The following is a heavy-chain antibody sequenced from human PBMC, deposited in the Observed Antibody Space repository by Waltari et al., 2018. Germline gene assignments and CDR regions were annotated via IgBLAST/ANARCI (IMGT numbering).Heavy chain of an antibody. CDR2: ISGSGFTS. D-gene: IGHD2-8*01. J-gene: IGHJ4*02. V-gene: IGHV3-23*04. CDR1: WFTCRNYA. CDR3: ARGCIDHRCYIEK. Sequence: EVQLVESGGALVRPGGSLRLSCATSWFTCRNYAMCWVRQAPGKGPEWVSGISGSGFTSDHAESLKGRFTISRDNSKNTLYLQMNSLRVDDTAVYFCARGCIDHRCYIEKWGQGTLVTVSS.